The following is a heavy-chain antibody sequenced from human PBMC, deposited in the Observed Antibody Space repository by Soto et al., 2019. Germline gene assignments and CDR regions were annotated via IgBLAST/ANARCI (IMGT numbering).Heavy chain of an antibody. D-gene: IGHD6-19*01. J-gene: IGHJ5*02. CDR3: ARGYSSGAYWFDP. Sequence: QVQLQESGPGLVKPSQTLSLTCTVSGGSISSGGYYWSWIRQHPGKGLEWIGYIYYSGSTYYNPSLKSRVTIAVYTSKNQFSLKLSSVTAADTAVYYCARGYSSGAYWFDPWGQGTLVTVSS. CDR1: GGSISSGGYY. V-gene: IGHV4-31*03. CDR2: IYYSGST.